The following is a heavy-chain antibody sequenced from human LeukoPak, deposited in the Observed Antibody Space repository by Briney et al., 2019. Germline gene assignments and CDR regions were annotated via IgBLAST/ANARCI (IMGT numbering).Heavy chain of an antibody. Sequence: GGSLRLSCAASGFTFSSYAMHWVRQAPGKGLEWVAVISYDGSNKYYADSVKGRFTISRDNSKNTLYLQMNSLRAEDTAVYFCARAMRERQILLFDFWGQGALVTVSS. D-gene: IGHD1-26*01. J-gene: IGHJ4*02. CDR1: GFTFSSYA. CDR2: ISYDGSNK. CDR3: ARAMRERQILLFDF. V-gene: IGHV3-30-3*01.